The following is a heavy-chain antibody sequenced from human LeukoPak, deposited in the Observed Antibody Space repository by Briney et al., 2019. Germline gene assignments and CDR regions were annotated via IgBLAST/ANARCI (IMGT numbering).Heavy chain of an antibody. Sequence: GGSLRLSCAASGFTVRSNYMSWVRQAPGKGLEWVSVIYSGGSTYHADSVKGRFTISRDDSKNTLFLQMNSLRAEDTAVYYCARGSKSYGDYIRSRIHYFDYWGQGTLVTVSS. V-gene: IGHV3-66*01. D-gene: IGHD4-17*01. CDR1: GFTVRSNY. J-gene: IGHJ4*02. CDR3: ARGSKSYGDYIRSRIHYFDY. CDR2: IYSGGST.